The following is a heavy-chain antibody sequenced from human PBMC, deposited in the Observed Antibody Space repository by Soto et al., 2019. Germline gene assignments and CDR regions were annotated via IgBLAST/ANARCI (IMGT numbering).Heavy chain of an antibody. D-gene: IGHD6-13*01. J-gene: IGHJ4*02. CDR1: GGSGGSFSGYY. CDR2: IYHSGSS. CDR3: ASLRENIAAARTTFDF. Sequence: SSETLSLTCAVYGGSGGSFSGYYWSWIRQPPGKGLEWIGEIYHSGSSNYNPSLRSRVTISVDKSKNQFSLRLSSVTAADTAVYYCASLRENIAAARTTFDFWGPGTLVTVSS. V-gene: IGHV4-34*01.